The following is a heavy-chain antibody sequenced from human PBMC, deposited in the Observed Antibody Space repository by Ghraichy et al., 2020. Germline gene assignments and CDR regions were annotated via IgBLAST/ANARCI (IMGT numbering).Heavy chain of an antibody. Sequence: ALVKVSCKASGYTFTGYYMHWVRQAPGQGLEWMGWINPNSGGTNYAQKFQGRVTMTRDTSISTAYMELSRLRSDDTAVYYCARVDRIAAAGSFDYWGQGTLVTVSS. CDR1: GYTFTGYY. CDR2: INPNSGGT. CDR3: ARVDRIAAAGSFDY. V-gene: IGHV1-2*02. D-gene: IGHD6-13*01. J-gene: IGHJ4*02.